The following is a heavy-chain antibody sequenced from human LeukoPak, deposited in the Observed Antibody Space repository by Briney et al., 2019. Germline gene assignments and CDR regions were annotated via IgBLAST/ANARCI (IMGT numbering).Heavy chain of an antibody. D-gene: IGHD6-19*01. CDR3: ASIAVAGTWFDP. Sequence: GESLKISCKGSGYSFTSYWIGWVRQAPGKGLEWVAVISYDGSNKYYADSVKGRFTISRDNSKNTLYLQMNSLRAEDTAVYYCASIAVAGTWFDPWGQGTLVTVSS. CDR1: GYSFTSYW. V-gene: IGHV3-30*03. CDR2: ISYDGSNK. J-gene: IGHJ5*02.